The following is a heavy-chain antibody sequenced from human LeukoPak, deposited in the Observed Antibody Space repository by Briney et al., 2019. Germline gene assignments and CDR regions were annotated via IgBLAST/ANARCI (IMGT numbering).Heavy chain of an antibody. Sequence: NTSETLSLTCTVSGVSFSIYYWSWIRQPPGKGLEWIGYIYNSGSTNYNPSLKSRATISADTSKNQFSLKLSSVTAADTAVYYCVRDRELNYWGQGTLVTVSS. CDR2: IYNSGST. V-gene: IGHV4-59*13. CDR1: GVSFSIYY. CDR3: VRDRELNY. D-gene: IGHD1-7*01. J-gene: IGHJ4*02.